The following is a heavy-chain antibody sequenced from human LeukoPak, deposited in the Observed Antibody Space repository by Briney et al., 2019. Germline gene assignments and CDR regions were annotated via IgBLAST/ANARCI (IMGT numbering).Heavy chain of an antibody. CDR3: ARENRELRSNFDY. Sequence: ASVKVSCKASGYTFTSYGISWVRQAPGQGLEWMGIINPSGGSTSYAQKFQGRVTMTRDTSTSTVYMELSSLRSEDTAVYYCARENRELRSNFDYWGQGTLVTVPS. D-gene: IGHD1-7*01. CDR2: INPSGGST. J-gene: IGHJ4*02. V-gene: IGHV1-46*01. CDR1: GYTFTSYG.